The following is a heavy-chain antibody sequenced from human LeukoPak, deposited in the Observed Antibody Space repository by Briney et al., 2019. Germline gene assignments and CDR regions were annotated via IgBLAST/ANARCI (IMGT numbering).Heavy chain of an antibody. CDR3: ARAAPGRIFGVVIIGLVGPAFDY. CDR1: GYTFTGYY. Sequence: ASVKVSCKASGYTFTGYYMHWVRQAPGQGLEWMGWINPNSGGTNYAQKFQGRVTMTRDTSISTAYMELSRLRSDDTAVYYCARAAPGRIFGVVIIGLVGPAFDYWGQGTLVTVSS. V-gene: IGHV1-2*02. CDR2: INPNSGGT. J-gene: IGHJ4*02. D-gene: IGHD3-3*02.